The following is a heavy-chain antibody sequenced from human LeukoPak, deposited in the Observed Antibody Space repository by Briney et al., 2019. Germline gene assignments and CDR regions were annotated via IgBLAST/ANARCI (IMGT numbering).Heavy chain of an antibody. V-gene: IGHV4-34*01. CDR2: INHSGST. J-gene: IGHJ1*01. D-gene: IGHD3-22*01. CDR3: AYSSGYQQH. CDR1: GGSFSDYY. Sequence: SETLSPTCAVYGGSFSDYYWSWIRQPPGKGLEWIGEINHSGSTNYNPSLKSRVTISVDTSKNQFSLKLISVTAADTALYYCAYSSGYQQHWGQGTLVTVSS.